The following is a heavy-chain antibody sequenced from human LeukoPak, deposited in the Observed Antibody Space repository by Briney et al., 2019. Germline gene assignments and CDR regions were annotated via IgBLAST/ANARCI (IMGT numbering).Heavy chain of an antibody. Sequence: GESLKISCKGSGYSFTSYWIGWVRQMPGKGLEWMGIIYPGDSDTRYSPSFQGQVTISADKSISTAYLQWSSLKASDTAMYYCARDGGMGSAPYYYYYMDVWGKGTTVTISS. J-gene: IGHJ6*03. CDR3: ARDGGMGSAPYYYYYMDV. V-gene: IGHV5-51*01. CDR2: IYPGDSDT. CDR1: GYSFTSYW. D-gene: IGHD6-19*01.